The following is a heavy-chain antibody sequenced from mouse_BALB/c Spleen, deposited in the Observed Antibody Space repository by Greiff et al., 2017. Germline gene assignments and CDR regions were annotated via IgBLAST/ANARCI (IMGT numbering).Heavy chain of an antibody. CDR3: ARWRGYYPCEY. CDR2: ISYSGST. V-gene: IGHV3-2*02. D-gene: IGHD2-3*01. CDR1: GYSITSDYA. J-gene: IGHJ2*01. Sequence: DVKLQESGPGLVKPSQSLSLTCTVTGYSITSDYAWNWIRQFPGNKLEWMGYISYSGSTSYNPSLKSRISITRDTSKNQFFLQLNSVTTEDTATYYCARWRGYYPCEYWGKGTTLTVSS.